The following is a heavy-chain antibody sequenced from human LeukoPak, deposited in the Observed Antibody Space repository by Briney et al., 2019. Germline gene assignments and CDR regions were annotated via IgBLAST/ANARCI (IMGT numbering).Heavy chain of an antibody. Sequence: GGSLRLSCAASGFTFSSYAMSWVRQAPGKGLEWVSAISGSRTYYADSVKGRFTISRDNSKNTLSLQMNSLRAEDTAVYYCAKGGHYSFFDYWGQGTLVTVSS. CDR1: GFTFSSYA. V-gene: IGHV3-23*01. CDR3: AKGGHYSFFDY. CDR2: ISGSRT. D-gene: IGHD4-11*01. J-gene: IGHJ4*02.